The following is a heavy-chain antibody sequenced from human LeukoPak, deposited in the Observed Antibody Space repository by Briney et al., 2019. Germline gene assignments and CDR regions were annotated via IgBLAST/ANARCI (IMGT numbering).Heavy chain of an antibody. CDR1: GFTFSSYA. V-gene: IGHV3-30-3*01. CDR3: ARDGTTTPYYYMDV. Sequence: GGSLRLSCAASGFTFSSYAMHWVRQAPGKGLEWVAVISYDGSNKYYADSVKGRFTISRDNSKNTLYLQMNSLRAEGTAVYYCARDGTTTPYYYMDVWGKGTTVTVSS. J-gene: IGHJ6*03. D-gene: IGHD4-17*01. CDR2: ISYDGSNK.